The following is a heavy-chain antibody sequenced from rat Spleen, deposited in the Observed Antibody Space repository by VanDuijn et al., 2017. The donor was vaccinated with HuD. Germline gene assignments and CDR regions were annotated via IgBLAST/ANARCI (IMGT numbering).Heavy chain of an antibody. CDR3: ATGPRILRLDWFAY. V-gene: IGHV5-19*01. D-gene: IGHD1-6*01. CDR2: ISPTGAIT. CDR1: GFTFSNYG. J-gene: IGHJ3*01. Sequence: EVQLVESGGGLVQPGRSLKLSCAASGFTFSNYGMHWIRQAPTKGLEWVASISPTGAITNYRDSVKGRFTISRNNAKNTLYLQMDSLRSEDTATYYCATGPRILRLDWFAYWGQGTLVTVSS.